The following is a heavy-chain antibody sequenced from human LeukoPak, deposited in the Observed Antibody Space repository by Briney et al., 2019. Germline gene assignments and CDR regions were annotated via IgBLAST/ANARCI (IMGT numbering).Heavy chain of an antibody. D-gene: IGHD3-16*01. CDR2: IYYRGST. J-gene: IGHJ3*01. CDR3: ARVGVSSFHDTFDL. Sequence: SETLSLTCTVSGGSISSGDYHWSWIPQPPGKGLEWIGYIYYRGSTYYNPFLKSRLTISVDTSKNQFSLKLSSVTAADTAVYYCARVGVSSFHDTFDLWGQGTMVTVSS. CDR1: GGSISSGDYH. V-gene: IGHV4-30-4*01.